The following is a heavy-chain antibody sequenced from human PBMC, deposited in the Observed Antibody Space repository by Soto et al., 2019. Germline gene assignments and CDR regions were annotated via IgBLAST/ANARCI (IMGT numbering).Heavy chain of an antibody. CDR1: GGSISSGDYY. CDR2: IYYSGST. CDR3: ARAGVPAAKSLRPYDY. V-gene: IGHV4-30-4*01. Sequence: PSETLSLTCTVSGGSISSGDYYWSWIRQPPGKGLEWIGYIYYSGSTYYNPSLKSRVTISVDTSKNQFSLKLSSVTAADTAVYYCARAGVPAAKSLRPYDYWGQGTLVTVSS. D-gene: IGHD2-2*01. J-gene: IGHJ4*02.